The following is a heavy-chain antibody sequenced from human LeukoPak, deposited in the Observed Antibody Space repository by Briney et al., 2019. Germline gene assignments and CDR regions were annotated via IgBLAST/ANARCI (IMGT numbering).Heavy chain of an antibody. CDR2: INPNSGNT. CDR3: ATDYYDSSGSLH. J-gene: IGHJ4*02. D-gene: IGHD3-22*01. Sequence: VASVKISRKISGYTLTELSIHTVRHATGQGLEWMGWINPNSGNTGYAHKIHGRVTMTRNTPLSTAYTELSSLRSEDTAAYYSATDYYDSSGSLHWGQGTLVTVSS. CDR1: GYTLTELS. V-gene: IGHV1-8*01.